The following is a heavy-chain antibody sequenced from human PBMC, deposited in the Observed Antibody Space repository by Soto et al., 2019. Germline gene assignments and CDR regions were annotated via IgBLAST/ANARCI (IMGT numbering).Heavy chain of an antibody. J-gene: IGHJ6*04. Sequence: KPGGSLRLSCAASGFTFSRYSMNWVRQAPGKGLEWVSSISSSSSYTYYADSVKGRFTISRDNAKNSLYLQMNSLRAEDTAVYYCARDRLVAATSAPPYYYFGMDVWGEGTTVTVSS. CDR1: GFTFSRYS. CDR2: ISSSSSYT. CDR3: ARDRLVAATSAPPYYYFGMDV. D-gene: IGHD2-15*01. V-gene: IGHV3-21*01.